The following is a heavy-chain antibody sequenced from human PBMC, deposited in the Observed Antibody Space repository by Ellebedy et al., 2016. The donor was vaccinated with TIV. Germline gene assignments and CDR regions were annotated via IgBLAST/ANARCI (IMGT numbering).Heavy chain of an antibody. V-gene: IGHV3-7*03. CDR2: IKQDGSEK. CDR3: ARGVVRGVDHFDY. Sequence: PGGSLRLSCAASGCTSSNYWMTWVSQAPGKGLEWVANIKQDGSEKYHVDSVKGRFTISRDNAKNSLYLQMNSLSAGDTAVYYCARGVVRGVDHFDYWGQGTLVTVSS. J-gene: IGHJ4*02. D-gene: IGHD3-3*01. CDR1: GCTSSNYW.